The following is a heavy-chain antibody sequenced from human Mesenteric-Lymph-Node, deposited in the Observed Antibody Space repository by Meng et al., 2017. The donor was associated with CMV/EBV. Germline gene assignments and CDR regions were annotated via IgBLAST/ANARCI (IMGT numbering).Heavy chain of an antibody. J-gene: IGHJ6*02. CDR2: ISYDGDKK. CDR3: ARDDFGMDV. V-gene: IGHV3-30-3*01. CDR1: GFTFSSYE. Sequence: GGSLRLSCAASGFTFSSYEMNWVRQAPGRGLEWVACISYDGDKKYFADSMKGRVTISRDNSKNTLYLEMNSLRLEDTAVYYCARDDFGMDVWGQGTAVTVSS.